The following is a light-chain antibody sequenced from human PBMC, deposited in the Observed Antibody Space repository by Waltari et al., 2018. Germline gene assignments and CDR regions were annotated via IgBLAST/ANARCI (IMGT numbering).Light chain of an antibody. CDR1: SSDVGGYNY. Sequence: QSALTQPRSVSGSPGQSGAISCTGTSSDVGGYNYVPWYQQHPGKAPKIIIYDGTKRPPGAPDRFSGSKSDNTPALSISGLQAEDEADYYCCSYAGSDTYVFGTGTEVTVL. CDR3: CSYAGSDTYV. J-gene: IGLJ1*01. V-gene: IGLV2-11*01. CDR2: DGT.